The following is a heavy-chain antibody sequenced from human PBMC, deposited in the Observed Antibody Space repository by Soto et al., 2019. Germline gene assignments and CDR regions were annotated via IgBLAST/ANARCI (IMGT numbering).Heavy chain of an antibody. Sequence: PGESLKISCKGSGYSFTSYWIFWVRQMPVKGLEFMGIIYPVYSDTRYSPSFQGQVTISAYNSISTSYLQLSSLKASYTAMYYFAXRMVRGAQGDTISYGMDVWGQGTTVTVSS. CDR3: AXRMVRGAQGDTISYGMDV. D-gene: IGHD3-10*01. V-gene: IGHV5-51*01. CDR1: GYSFTSYW. CDR2: IYPVYSDT. J-gene: IGHJ6*02.